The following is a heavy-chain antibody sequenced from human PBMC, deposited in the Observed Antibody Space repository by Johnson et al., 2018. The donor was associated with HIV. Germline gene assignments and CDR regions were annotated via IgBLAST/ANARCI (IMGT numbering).Heavy chain of an antibody. D-gene: IGHD3-10*01. V-gene: IGHV3-7*01. CDR1: GFTFSDYY. Sequence: LVESGGGLVKPGGSLRLSCAASGFTFSDYYMSWIRQAPGKGLEWVANIKQDGSEAYYVDSVKGRFTISRDNAKNSLYPQMNSLRAEDTAVYYCARAPEVRGVDAFDVWGQGTVVTVSS. CDR2: IKQDGSEA. J-gene: IGHJ3*01. CDR3: ARAPEVRGVDAFDV.